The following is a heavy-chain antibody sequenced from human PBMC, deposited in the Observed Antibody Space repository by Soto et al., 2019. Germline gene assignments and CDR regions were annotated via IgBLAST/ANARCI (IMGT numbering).Heavy chain of an antibody. V-gene: IGHV1-46*03. CDR3: ARDGTQRHDWFDP. J-gene: IGHJ5*02. CDR2: INPSGGST. CDR1: GYTFTSYY. Sequence: VSVKVYCKASGYTFTSYYMHWARQAPGQGLEWMGIINPSGGSTSYAQKFQGRVTMTRDTSTSTVYMELSSLRSEYTSAYYCARDGTQRHDWFDPWGQGTLVTVSS. D-gene: IGHD1-1*01.